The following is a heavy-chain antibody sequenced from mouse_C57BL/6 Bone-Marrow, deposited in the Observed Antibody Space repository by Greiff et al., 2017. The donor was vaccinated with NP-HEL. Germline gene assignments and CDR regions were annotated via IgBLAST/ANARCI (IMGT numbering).Heavy chain of an antibody. CDR3: ARDGDDPWYFDV. CDR1: GFTFSSYA. Sequence: DVKLVESGGGLVKPGGSLKLSCAASGFTFSSYAMSWVRQTPEKRLEWVATISDGGSYTYYPDNVKGRFTISRDNAKNNLYLQMSHLKSEDTAMYYCARDGDDPWYFDVWGTGTTVTVSS. J-gene: IGHJ1*03. CDR2: ISDGGSYT. V-gene: IGHV5-4*01.